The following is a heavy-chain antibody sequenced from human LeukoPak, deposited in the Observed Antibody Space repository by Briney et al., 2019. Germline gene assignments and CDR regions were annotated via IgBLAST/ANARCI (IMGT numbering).Heavy chain of an antibody. Sequence: PSETVSLPCSVSGDSISSYYWSWIRQPAGKAPEWIGRIYSSGIINYNPSLKSRVTMSLDNSKNQLSLKLSYVTAADTAVYYCARDTGKSGDAETWGQGTLVTVSS. J-gene: IGHJ5*02. D-gene: IGHD2-21*01. CDR3: ARDTGKSGDAET. CDR2: IYSSGII. V-gene: IGHV4-4*07. CDR1: GDSISSYY.